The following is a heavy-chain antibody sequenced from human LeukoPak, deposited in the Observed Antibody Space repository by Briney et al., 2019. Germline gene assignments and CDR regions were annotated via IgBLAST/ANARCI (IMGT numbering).Heavy chain of an antibody. D-gene: IGHD6-13*01. J-gene: IGHJ4*02. CDR3: AREIAAAGFSDY. V-gene: IGHV4-39*07. Sequence: SETLSLTCTVSGGSISSSSYYWGWIRQPPGKGLEWIGSIYHSGSTYYNPSLKSRVTISVDTSKSQFSLKLNSVTAADTAVYYCAREIAAAGFSDYWGQGTLVTVSS. CDR2: IYHSGST. CDR1: GGSISSSSYY.